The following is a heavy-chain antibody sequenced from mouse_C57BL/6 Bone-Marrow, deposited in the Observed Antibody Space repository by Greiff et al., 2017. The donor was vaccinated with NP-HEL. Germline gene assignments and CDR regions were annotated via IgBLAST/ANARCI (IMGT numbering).Heavy chain of an antibody. CDR1: GYAFTNYL. V-gene: IGHV1-54*01. CDR3: ARASDY. J-gene: IGHJ2*01. D-gene: IGHD3-3*01. Sequence: QVQLQQSGAELVRPGTSVKVSCKASGYAFTNYLIEWVKQRPGQGLEWIGVINPGSGGTNYNEKFKGKATLTAAKSSSTAYMQLSSLTSEDSTFYFCARASDYWGQGTTLTVSS. CDR2: INPGSGGT.